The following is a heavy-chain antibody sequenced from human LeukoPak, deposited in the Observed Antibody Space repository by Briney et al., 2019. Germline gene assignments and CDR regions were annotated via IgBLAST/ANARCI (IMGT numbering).Heavy chain of an antibody. D-gene: IGHD3-10*01. Sequence: ASVKVSCKASGYTFTGCYMHWVRQAPGQGLEWMGWINPNSGGTNYAQKFQGWVTMTRDTSISTAYMELSRLRSDDTAVYYCARGSGASGIYGMDVWGQGTTVTVSS. V-gene: IGHV1-2*04. CDR2: INPNSGGT. CDR3: ARGSGASGIYGMDV. J-gene: IGHJ6*02. CDR1: GYTFTGCY.